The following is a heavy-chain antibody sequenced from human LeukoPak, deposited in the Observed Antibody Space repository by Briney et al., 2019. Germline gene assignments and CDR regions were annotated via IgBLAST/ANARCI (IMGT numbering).Heavy chain of an antibody. CDR1: GYSISSGYY. D-gene: IGHD4-17*01. CDR3: ARPSYGQISDFDY. J-gene: IGHJ4*02. CDR2: IYHSGST. Sequence: NPSETLSLTCAVSGYSISSGYYWGWIRQPPGKGLEWIGSIYHSGSTYYNPSPKSRVTISVDTSKNQFSLKLSSVTAADTAVYYCARPSYGQISDFDYWGQGTLVTVSS. V-gene: IGHV4-38-2*01.